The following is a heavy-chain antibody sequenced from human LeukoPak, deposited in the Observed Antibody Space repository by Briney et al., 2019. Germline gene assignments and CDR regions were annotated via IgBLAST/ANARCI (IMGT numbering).Heavy chain of an antibody. D-gene: IGHD3-10*01. J-gene: IGHJ6*04. Sequence: GASVKVSCKASGYTFTSYGISWVRQAPGQGIEWMGWISAYNSNTNYEQKVQGRVTMTTDTSTSTAYMELRSLRSDDTAMYYCAREYYYGSGSYGMDVWGKGTTVTVSS. CDR1: GYTFTSYG. CDR3: AREYYYGSGSYGMDV. CDR2: ISAYNSNT. V-gene: IGHV1-18*04.